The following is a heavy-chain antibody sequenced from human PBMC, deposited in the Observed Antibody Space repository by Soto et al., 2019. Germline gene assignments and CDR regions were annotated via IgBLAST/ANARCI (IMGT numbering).Heavy chain of an antibody. J-gene: IGHJ4*02. D-gene: IGHD6-13*01. CDR3: ARDSGAKLSSS. CDR2: IVTIYRTA. V-gene: IGHV1-69*01. Sequence: QVQLVQSGAEVREPGSSVKVSCKASGGTFSSYRINWVRQAPGQGLEWVGGIVTIYRTADYAQKFQGSVSITADESARTTDLELSRLKAQDTAVYYCARDSGAKLSSSWGQGTLVTVSS. CDR1: GGTFSSYR.